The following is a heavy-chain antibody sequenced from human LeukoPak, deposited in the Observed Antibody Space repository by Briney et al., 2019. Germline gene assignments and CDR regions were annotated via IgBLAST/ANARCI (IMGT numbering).Heavy chain of an antibody. V-gene: IGHV1-69*04. CDR3: ARGSPCHDIVATQCAFGI. CDR2: IIPILGIA. CDR1: GGTFSSYA. J-gene: IGHJ3*02. Sequence: ASVKVSCKASGGTFSSYAISWVRQAPGQGLEWMGRIIPILGIANYAQKFQGRVTITADKSTSTAYMELSSLRSEDTAVYYCARGSPCHDIVATQCAFGIWGQGTMVTVSS. D-gene: IGHD5-12*01.